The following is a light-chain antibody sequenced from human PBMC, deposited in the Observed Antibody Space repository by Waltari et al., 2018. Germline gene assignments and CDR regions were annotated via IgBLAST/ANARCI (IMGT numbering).Light chain of an antibody. J-gene: IGKJ4*01. Sequence: DVVMTQSPLSLPVTLGQPASFSRKSSPSLVHSDGNTYLAWFQQRPGQSPRRLIYKVSNRESGVPDRFSASGSGTDFTLKISRVEAEDVGVYYCMQGTHWPLTFGGGTKVEIK. V-gene: IGKV2-30*02. CDR3: MQGTHWPLT. CDR2: KVS. CDR1: PSLVHSDGNTY.